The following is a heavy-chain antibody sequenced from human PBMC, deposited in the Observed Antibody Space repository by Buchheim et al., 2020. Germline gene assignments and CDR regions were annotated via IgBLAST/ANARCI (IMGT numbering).Heavy chain of an antibody. CDR3: ARGEGSFFDS. D-gene: IGHD3-10*01. J-gene: IGHJ4*02. Sequence: QVQLQQWGAGLLKPSETLSLTCAVSGGSFRGYFWTWIRQPPGKGLEWIGEISHSGSTKYNPSLKSRVTISIETSNNHFSLNLSSVTAADTAVYYCARGEGSFFDSWGQGTL. CDR2: ISHSGST. CDR1: GGSFRGYF. V-gene: IGHV4-34*01.